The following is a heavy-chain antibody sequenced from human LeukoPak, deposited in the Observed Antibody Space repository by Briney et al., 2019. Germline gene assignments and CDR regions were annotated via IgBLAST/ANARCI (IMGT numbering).Heavy chain of an antibody. CDR3: AKEGRDSGGYNGWFEP. J-gene: IGHJ5*02. Sequence: SDTLSLTCTVSGGSISSGGYCWSWIRQHPGKGLEWIGYVCHDGGTSYNPSLKSRVTVAIDTSKNQFSLKLNSVTAADTAVFYCAKEGRDSGGYNGWFEPWGQGTLVTVSS. V-gene: IGHV4-31*03. CDR2: VCHDGGT. D-gene: IGHD2-15*01. CDR1: GGSISSGGYC.